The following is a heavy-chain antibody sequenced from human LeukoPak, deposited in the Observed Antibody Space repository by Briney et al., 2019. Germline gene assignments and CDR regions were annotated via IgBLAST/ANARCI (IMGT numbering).Heavy chain of an antibody. CDR1: GYTFTGYY. CDR3: ARWDCGGGSCYDAFDI. V-gene: IGHV1-2*02. CDR2: INPNSGGT. D-gene: IGHD2-15*01. J-gene: IGHJ3*02. Sequence: GVSVKVSCKASGYTFTGYYIHWVRQAPGQGLEWMGWINPNSGGTNYVQKLQGRVTMTRDTSISTGYMELSRVRSDDTAVYYCARWDCGGGSCYDAFDIWGQGTMVTVSS.